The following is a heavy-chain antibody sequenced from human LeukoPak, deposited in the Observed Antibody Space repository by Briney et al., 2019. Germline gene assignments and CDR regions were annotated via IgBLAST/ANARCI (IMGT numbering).Heavy chain of an antibody. CDR3: AKDRAMVRGYDAFDI. CDR2: ISGSGGST. V-gene: IGHV3-23*01. D-gene: IGHD3-10*01. CDR1: GFTFSSYA. J-gene: IGHJ3*02. Sequence: GGSLRLSCAASGFTFSSYAMSWVRQAPGKGLECVSAISGSGGSTYYADSVKGRFTISRDNSKNTLYLQMNSLRAEDTAVYYCAKDRAMVRGYDAFDIWGQGTMVTVSS.